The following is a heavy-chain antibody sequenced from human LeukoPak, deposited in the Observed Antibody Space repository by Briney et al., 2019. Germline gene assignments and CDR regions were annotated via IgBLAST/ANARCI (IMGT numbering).Heavy chain of an antibody. CDR3: ARGKYGSGSYYPIFDY. Sequence: GSLRLSCAASGFTFSSYWMSWIRQPPGKGLEWIGYIYYSGSTNYNPSLKSRVTISVDTSKNQFSLKLSSVTAADTAVYYCARGKYGSGSYYPIFDYWGQGTLVTVSS. CDR1: GFTFSSYW. CDR2: IYYSGST. J-gene: IGHJ4*02. V-gene: IGHV4-59*01. D-gene: IGHD3-10*01.